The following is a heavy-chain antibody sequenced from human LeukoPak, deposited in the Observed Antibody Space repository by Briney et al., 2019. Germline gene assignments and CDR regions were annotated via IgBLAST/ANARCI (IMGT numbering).Heavy chain of an antibody. CDR3: ARNQIAASGTAHLDY. D-gene: IGHD6-13*01. CDR1: GGSISTYY. CDR2: IYYTGST. Sequence: SETLSLTCTVSGGSISTYYWGWLRQPPGKGLEWVGSIYYTGSTYYNPSLKSRVTISVDTSKNQFSLKLNSVTAADTAVYYCARNQIAASGTAHLDYWGQGTLVTVSS. V-gene: IGHV4-39*01. J-gene: IGHJ4*02.